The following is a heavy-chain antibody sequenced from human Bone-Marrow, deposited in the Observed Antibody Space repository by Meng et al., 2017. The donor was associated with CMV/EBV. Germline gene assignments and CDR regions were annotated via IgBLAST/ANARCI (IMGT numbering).Heavy chain of an antibody. J-gene: IGHJ6*02. CDR2: INPSGGST. Sequence: ASVKVSCKASGYTFTSYYMHWVRQAPGQGLEWMGIINPSGGSTSYAQKFQGRVTMTRDTSTSTVYMELSSLRSEDTAVYYCARESWRTTGKLYYYGMDVWGQGTTVTVSS. D-gene: IGHD1-1*01. CDR3: ARESWRTTGKLYYYGMDV. CDR1: GYTFTSYY. V-gene: IGHV1-46*01.